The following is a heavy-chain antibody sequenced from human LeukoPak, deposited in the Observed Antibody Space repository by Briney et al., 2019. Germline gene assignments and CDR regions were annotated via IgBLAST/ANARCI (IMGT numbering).Heavy chain of an antibody. Sequence: GGSLRLSCAASGFTFSSYWMHWVRQAPGKGLVWVSRINSDGSGTSYADSVKGRFTISRDNAKNTLYLQMNSLRAEDTAVYYCARDREGYIPNDWGQGTLVTVSS. CDR3: ARDREGYIPND. V-gene: IGHV3-74*01. D-gene: IGHD6-13*01. J-gene: IGHJ4*02. CDR2: INSDGSGT. CDR1: GFTFSSYW.